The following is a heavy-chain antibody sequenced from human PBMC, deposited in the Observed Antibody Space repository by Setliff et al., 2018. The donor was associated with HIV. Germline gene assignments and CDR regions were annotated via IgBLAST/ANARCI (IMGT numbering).Heavy chain of an antibody. J-gene: IGHJ6*03. CDR2: ILPFFDTA. D-gene: IGHD2-8*01. CDR1: GGTFTRNC. Sequence: ASVKVSCKVSGGTFTRNCISWVRQAPGQGLEWMGGILPFFDTANYAQKFQGRVTITADESTSTVHMELRSLRYDDTTVYYCARTPRIMVTLKGEYYYYYMDVWGKGTTVTVSS. CDR3: ARTPRIMVTLKGEYYYYYMDV. V-gene: IGHV1-69*13.